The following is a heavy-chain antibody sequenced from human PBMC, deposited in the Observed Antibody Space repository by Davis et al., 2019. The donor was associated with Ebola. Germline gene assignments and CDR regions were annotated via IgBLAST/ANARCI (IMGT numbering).Heavy chain of an antibody. J-gene: IGHJ3*02. CDR1: GITLSSYS. CDR2: ISGYSSTI. CDR3: ARDFPAQDSRGYYHNTFDI. Sequence: GESLKISCAASGITLSSYSMSWVRQAPGKGLEWVSYISGYSSTISYADSVKGRFTISRDNAKNSLYLQMNSLRDEDTAVYYCARDFPAQDSRGYYHNTFDIWGQGTMVTVSS. D-gene: IGHD3-22*01. V-gene: IGHV3-48*02.